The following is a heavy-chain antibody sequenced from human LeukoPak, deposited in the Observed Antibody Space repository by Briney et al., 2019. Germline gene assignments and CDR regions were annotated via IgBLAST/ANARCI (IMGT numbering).Heavy chain of an antibody. D-gene: IGHD5-12*01. CDR1: GYFFTNYG. V-gene: IGHV1-18*01. CDR2: ISTSNGNT. J-gene: IGHJ4*02. CDR3: ARSGFAFGYHYFDF. Sequence: ASVKVSCKVSGYFFTNYGFSWVRQAPSQGPEWMGWISTSNGNTKYAQKFQGRVTLTRDTSASTAYMDLRSLRSDDTAVYFCARSGFAFGYHYFDFWGQGTLVTVSS.